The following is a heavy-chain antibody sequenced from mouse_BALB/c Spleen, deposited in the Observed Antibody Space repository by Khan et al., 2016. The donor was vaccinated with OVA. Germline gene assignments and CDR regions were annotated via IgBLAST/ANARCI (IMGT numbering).Heavy chain of an antibody. CDR2: ISYSGRT. Sequence: VQLKESGPGLVKPSQSLSLTCTVTGYSITSGYGWNWIRQFPGNKLEWMGYISYSGRTNYKPFLNSRSSITRDISKNQFFLQLNSVATEDTATYYCARTARIKYWGQGTTLTVSS. D-gene: IGHD1-2*01. CDR3: ARTARIKY. J-gene: IGHJ2*01. V-gene: IGHV3-2*02. CDR1: GYSITSGYG.